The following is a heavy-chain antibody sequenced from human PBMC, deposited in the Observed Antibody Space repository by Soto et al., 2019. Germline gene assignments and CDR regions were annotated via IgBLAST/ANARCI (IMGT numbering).Heavy chain of an antibody. CDR3: ARAPDFGDYTFEY. J-gene: IGHJ4*02. CDR2: VWSDGSNK. CDR1: GFTFSNSG. V-gene: IGHV3-33*01. Sequence: GGSLRLSCAASGFTFSNSGFHWVRQAPGKGLQWVASVWSDGSNKYYGDSVKGRFTVSRDNSKHTLYLQMNSLRAEDTAVYYCARAPDFGDYTFEYWGQGTLVTVSS. D-gene: IGHD4-17*01.